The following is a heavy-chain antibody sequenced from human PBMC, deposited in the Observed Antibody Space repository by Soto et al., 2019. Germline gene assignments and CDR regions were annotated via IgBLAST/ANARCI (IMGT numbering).Heavy chain of an antibody. J-gene: IGHJ6*02. D-gene: IGHD2-15*01. CDR2: IIPIFGTA. V-gene: IGHV1-69*01. CDR3: ARSDKCSGGSCYYYYYGMDV. Sequence: QVQLVQSGAEVKKPGSSVKVSCKASGGTFSSDAISWVRQAPGQGLEWMGGIIPIFGTANYAQKFQGRVTITADESTSTAYMELSSLRSEDTAVYYCARSDKCSGGSCYYYYYGMDVWGQGTTVTVSS. CDR1: GGTFSSDA.